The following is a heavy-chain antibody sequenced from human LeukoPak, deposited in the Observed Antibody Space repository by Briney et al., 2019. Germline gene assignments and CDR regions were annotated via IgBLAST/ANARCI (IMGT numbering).Heavy chain of an antibody. D-gene: IGHD3-22*01. Sequence: GGSLRLSCAASEFSIGSNYMSWVRQAPGKGLEWVSLIYSGGSTYYADSVKSRFTISRDNSKNTLYLQMNSLRAEDTAVYYCARGDDSRGYYHVAFDSWGQGTLVTVSS. CDR3: ARGDDSRGYYHVAFDS. CDR1: EFSIGSNY. J-gene: IGHJ4*02. CDR2: IYSGGST. V-gene: IGHV3-66*01.